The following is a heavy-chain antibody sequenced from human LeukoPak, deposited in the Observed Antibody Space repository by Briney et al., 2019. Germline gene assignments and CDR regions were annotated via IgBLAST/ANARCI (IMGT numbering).Heavy chain of an antibody. D-gene: IGHD3-10*01. CDR2: INSDSNYI. Sequence: GGSLRLSCAASGFTFRSYSMNWVRQAPGKGLEWVSSINSDSNYIYYADSVQGRFTISRDNAKNSLYLQMNSLRAEDAAVYYCAVAYYYGSGDAFDIWGQGTKVTVSS. CDR1: GFTFRSYS. CDR3: AVAYYYGSGDAFDI. V-gene: IGHV3-21*01. J-gene: IGHJ3*02.